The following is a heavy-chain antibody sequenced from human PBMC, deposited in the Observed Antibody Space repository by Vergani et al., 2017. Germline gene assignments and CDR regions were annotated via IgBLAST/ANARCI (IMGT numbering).Heavy chain of an antibody. CDR2: IIPIFGTA. Sequence: QVQLVQSGAEVKKPGASVRISCKASGYTFTNNYFHWVRQAPGQGLEWMGGIIPIFGTANYAQKFQGRVTITADESTSTAYMELSSLRSEDTAVYYCARDHYGMDVWGQGTTVTVSS. J-gene: IGHJ6*02. CDR3: ARDHYGMDV. CDR1: GYTFTNNY. V-gene: IGHV1-69*13.